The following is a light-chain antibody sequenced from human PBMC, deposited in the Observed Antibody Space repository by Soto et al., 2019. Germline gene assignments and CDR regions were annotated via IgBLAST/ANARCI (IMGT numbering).Light chain of an antibody. J-gene: IGKJ2*01. CDR1: QDIGSW. CDR3: QQANSCPYT. Sequence: DIQMTQSPSSVSASIGDRVTITCRASQDIGSWLAWYQQKPGKAPKLLISVASRLQSGVPSRFSGSGSGTDFTLTISRLQPEDFATYYCQQANSCPYTFGQGTKLEI. CDR2: VAS. V-gene: IGKV1-12*01.